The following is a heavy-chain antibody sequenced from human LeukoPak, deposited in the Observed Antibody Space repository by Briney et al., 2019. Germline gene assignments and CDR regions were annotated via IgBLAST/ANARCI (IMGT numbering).Heavy chain of an antibody. CDR2: ISSSSSTI. V-gene: IGHV3-48*01. Sequence: GGSLRLSCAASGFTFSSYSMNWVRQAPGKGLEWVSYISSSSSTIYYADSVKGRFTISRDNAKNSLYLQMNSLRAEDTAVCYCARDPPYYDYVWGSYGSRYYFDYWGQGTLVTVSS. D-gene: IGHD3-16*01. CDR1: GFTFSSYS. J-gene: IGHJ4*02. CDR3: ARDPPYYDYVWGSYGSRYYFDY.